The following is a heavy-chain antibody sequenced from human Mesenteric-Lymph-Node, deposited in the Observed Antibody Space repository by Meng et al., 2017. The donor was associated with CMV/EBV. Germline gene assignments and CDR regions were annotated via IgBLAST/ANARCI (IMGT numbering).Heavy chain of an antibody. CDR2: IYHSGDT. CDR3: ARDGSGDDY. Sequence: SETLSLTCTVSGYSITGGFYWGWIRQPPGKGLEWIGNIYHSGDTNYNPSLKSRVTISVDTSKNQFSLKLTSVAAADTAVYYCARDGSGDDYWGQGMLVTVSS. CDR1: GYSITGGFY. D-gene: IGHD1-26*01. V-gene: IGHV4-38-2*02. J-gene: IGHJ4*02.